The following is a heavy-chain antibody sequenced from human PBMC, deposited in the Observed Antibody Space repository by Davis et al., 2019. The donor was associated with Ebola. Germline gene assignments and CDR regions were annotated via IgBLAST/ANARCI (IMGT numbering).Heavy chain of an antibody. CDR3: ARASPPKYYYDSSGYYFDY. CDR2: IYYSGST. Sequence: PSETLSLTCTVSGGSISSYYWSWIRQPPGKGLEWIGYIYYSGSTNYNPSLKSRVTISVDTSKNQFSLKLSSVTAADTAVYYCARASPPKYYYDSSGYYFDYWGQGTLVTVSS. CDR1: GGSISSYY. D-gene: IGHD3-22*01. V-gene: IGHV4-59*01. J-gene: IGHJ4*02.